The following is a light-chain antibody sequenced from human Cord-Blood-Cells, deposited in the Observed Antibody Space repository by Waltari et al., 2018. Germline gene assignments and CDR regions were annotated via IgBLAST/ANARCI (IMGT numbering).Light chain of an antibody. V-gene: IGKV3-11*01. Sequence: EIVLTQSPATLSLSPGERATLSCRASQSVSSYLAWYQQKPGQAPRLLIYDASNRATGIPARFSGSGSGTDVTLTISSLEPEDFAVYYCQQRSNWPTCGGGTKVEIK. CDR2: DAS. J-gene: IGKJ4*01. CDR1: QSVSSY. CDR3: QQRSNWPT.